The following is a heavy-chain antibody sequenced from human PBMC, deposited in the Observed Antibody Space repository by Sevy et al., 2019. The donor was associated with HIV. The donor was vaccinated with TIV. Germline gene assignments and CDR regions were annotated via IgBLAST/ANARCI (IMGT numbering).Heavy chain of an antibody. D-gene: IGHD3-10*01. J-gene: IGHJ4*02. Sequence: GGSLRLSCAASGFTFSNAWMSWVRQAPGKGLEWVGRIKSKTDGGTTDYAEPVKGRFTISSDDSKNTLYLQMNSLKTEDTAVYYCTTDVGLYGSGSYDYWGQGTLVTVSS. CDR1: GFTFSNAW. V-gene: IGHV3-15*01. CDR3: TTDVGLYGSGSYDY. CDR2: IKSKTDGGTT.